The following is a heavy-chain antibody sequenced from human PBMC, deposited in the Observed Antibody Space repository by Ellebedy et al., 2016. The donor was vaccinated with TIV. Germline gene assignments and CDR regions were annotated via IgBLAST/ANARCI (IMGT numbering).Heavy chain of an antibody. J-gene: IGHJ4*02. CDR1: GFTVSDYF. CDR3: VTWGQSYGR. Sequence: GESLKISCAGSGFTVSDYFMSWVRQAPGKGLEWVAHINPDGSAEYYVDSVKGRFTISRDNAKRSLFLQMNSLRVDDTAVYYCVTWGQSYGRWGQGSLVTISS. D-gene: IGHD3-16*01. V-gene: IGHV3-7*03. CDR2: INPDGSAE.